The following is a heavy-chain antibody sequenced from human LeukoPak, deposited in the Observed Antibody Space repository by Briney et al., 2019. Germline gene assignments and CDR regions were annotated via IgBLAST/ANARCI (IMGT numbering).Heavy chain of an antibody. CDR1: GYTFTSYD. V-gene: IGHV1-8*01. CDR3: ARGRGAVTGRGDWFDP. CDR2: MNPHSGNT. Sequence: ASVSVSCKASGYTFTSYDINWVRQAAGQGLEWMGWMNPHSGNTGYAQKFQGRVTMTRNTSISTAYMDLSSLRSEDTAVYYCARGRGAVTGRGDWFDPWGQGTLVTVSS. D-gene: IGHD6-13*01. J-gene: IGHJ5*02.